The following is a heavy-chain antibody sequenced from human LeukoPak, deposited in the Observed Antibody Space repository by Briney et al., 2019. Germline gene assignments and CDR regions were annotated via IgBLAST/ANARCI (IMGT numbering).Heavy chain of an antibody. V-gene: IGHV4-39*02. CDR3: ARVVYGDYPHYYYYGMDV. CDR1: GGSVSNTGSY. J-gene: IGHJ6*02. CDR2: IYYSGRT. D-gene: IGHD4-17*01. Sequence: SETLSLTCNVSGGSVSNTGSYWGWIRQPPGKGLEWIGSIYYSGRTYHNPSLKSRVTISVDTSKSHFSLKVNSVTAADTGVYYCARVVYGDYPHYYYYGMDVWGQGTTVTVSS.